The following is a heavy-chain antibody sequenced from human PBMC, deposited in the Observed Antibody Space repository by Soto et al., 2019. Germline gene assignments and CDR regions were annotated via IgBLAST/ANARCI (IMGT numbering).Heavy chain of an antibody. CDR2: MYYTGVT. J-gene: IGHJ6*02. CDR1: GGSVRSGNHF. Sequence: SEPLSLTCSVSGGSVRSGNHFWNWIRQPPGRGLEWLGYMYYTGVTNYNPSLKSRVSMSVDTSKNQFSLKLTSLTAADTAVYYCARGGEPLGYYGLDVWGQGTTVPVSS. V-gene: IGHV4-61*01. CDR3: ARGGEPLGYYGLDV. D-gene: IGHD3-10*01.